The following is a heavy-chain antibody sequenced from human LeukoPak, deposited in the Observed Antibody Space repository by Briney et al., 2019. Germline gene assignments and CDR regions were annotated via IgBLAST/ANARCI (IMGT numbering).Heavy chain of an antibody. Sequence: SGPALVKPTQTLTLTCTFSGFSLSTSGMCVSWIRQPPGKALEWLARIDWDDDKYYNTSLKTRLTISKDTSKNQVVLTMTNMDPVDTATYCCARFIAAAGTSGVDYWGQGTLVTVSS. D-gene: IGHD6-13*01. CDR3: ARFIAAAGTSGVDY. V-gene: IGHV2-70*11. J-gene: IGHJ4*02. CDR1: GFSLSTSGMC. CDR2: IDWDDDK.